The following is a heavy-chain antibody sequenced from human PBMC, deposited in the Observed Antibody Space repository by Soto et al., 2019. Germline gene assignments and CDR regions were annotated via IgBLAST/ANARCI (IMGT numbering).Heavy chain of an antibody. CDR3: AKALGELSPESYDY. J-gene: IGHJ4*02. Sequence: QVQLVESGGGVVQPGRSLRLSCAASGFTFSSYAMHWVRQAPGKGLEWVAVISYDGSDKYYADSVKGRFTISRDNSKNTLNLQMNSLRADDTAVYYCAKALGELSPESYDYWGQGTLITVPS. CDR2: ISYDGSDK. V-gene: IGHV3-30*18. D-gene: IGHD3-16*02. CDR1: GFTFSSYA.